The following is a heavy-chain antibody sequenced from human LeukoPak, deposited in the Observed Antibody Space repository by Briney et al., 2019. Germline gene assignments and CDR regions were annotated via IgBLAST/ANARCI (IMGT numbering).Heavy chain of an antibody. V-gene: IGHV5-10-1*01. J-gene: IGHJ4*02. CDR1: GYSFTSYW. CDR3: ARLEGSSWNFDY. D-gene: IGHD6-13*01. Sequence: GESPKISCKGSGYSFTSYWISWVRQMPGKGLEWMGRIDPSDSYTNYSPSFQGHVTISADKSISTAYLQWSSLKASDTAMYYCARLEGSSWNFDYWGQGTLVTVSS. CDR2: IDPSDSYT.